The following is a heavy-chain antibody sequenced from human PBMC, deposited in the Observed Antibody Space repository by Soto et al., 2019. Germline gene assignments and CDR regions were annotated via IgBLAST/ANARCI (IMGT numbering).Heavy chain of an antibody. D-gene: IGHD3-3*01. V-gene: IGHV4-30-4*01. J-gene: IGHJ6*02. CDR2: IYYSGTT. CDR3: ARGVDFEGFSPYGMDV. CDR1: GGSINTGDYY. Sequence: SETLSLTCTVSGGSINTGDYYWTWIRQSRGKGLEWIGYIYYSGTTYYNPSLKSRVSLSLDTSKNHFSLRLTSVTAADTAVYYCARGVDFEGFSPYGMDVWGQGTTVTVSS.